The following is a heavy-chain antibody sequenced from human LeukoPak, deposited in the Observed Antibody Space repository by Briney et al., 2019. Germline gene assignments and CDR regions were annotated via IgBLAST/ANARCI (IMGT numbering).Heavy chain of an antibody. Sequence: ASVKVSCKASGYTFTGYYMHWVRQDPGQGLEWMGWINPNSGGTNYAQKFQGWVTMTRDTSISTAYMELSRLRSDDTAVYYCARGHYYGSGSYPEYNWFDPWGQGTLVTVSS. CDR1: GYTFTGYY. CDR2: INPNSGGT. CDR3: ARGHYYGSGSYPEYNWFDP. D-gene: IGHD3-10*01. V-gene: IGHV1-2*04. J-gene: IGHJ5*02.